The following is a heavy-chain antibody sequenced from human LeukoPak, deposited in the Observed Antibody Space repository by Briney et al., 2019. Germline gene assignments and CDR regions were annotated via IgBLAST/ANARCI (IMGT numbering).Heavy chain of an antibody. CDR1: GFTFSSYA. Sequence: GGSLRLSCEASGFTFSSYAMSWVRQAPGKGLEWVSAISGSGGSTYYPDSVKGRFTISRDNSKNTLYLQMNSLRAEDTAVYYCAKYSRKTNEGSVYDILTGHLDYWGQGTLVTVSS. J-gene: IGHJ4*02. V-gene: IGHV3-23*01. CDR2: ISGSGGST. D-gene: IGHD3-9*01. CDR3: AKYSRKTNEGSVYDILTGHLDY.